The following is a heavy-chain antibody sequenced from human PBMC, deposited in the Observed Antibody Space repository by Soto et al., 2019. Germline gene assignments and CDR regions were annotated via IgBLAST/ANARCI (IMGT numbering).Heavy chain of an antibody. CDR2: INHSGST. CDR3: ARGFGSSSNRYYFDY. Sequence: PSETLSLTCAVYGGSFSGYYWSWIRQPPGKGLEWIGEINHSGSTNYNPSLKSRVTISVDTSKNQFSLKLSSVTAADTAVYYCARGFGSSSNRYYFDYWGQGTLVTVS. CDR1: GGSFSGYY. V-gene: IGHV4-34*01. D-gene: IGHD6-6*01. J-gene: IGHJ4*02.